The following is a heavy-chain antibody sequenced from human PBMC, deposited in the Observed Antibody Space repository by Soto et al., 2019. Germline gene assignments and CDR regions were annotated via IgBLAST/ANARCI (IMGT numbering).Heavy chain of an antibody. CDR2: ISSSSSYI. Sequence: GGSLRLSCAASGFTFSSYSMNWVRQAPGKGLEWVSSISSSSSYIYYADSVKGRFTISRDNAKNSLYLQMNSLRAEDTAVYYCAGITVTDPYYYYGMDVWGQGTTVTAP. D-gene: IGHD4-17*01. CDR1: GFTFSSYS. CDR3: AGITVTDPYYYYGMDV. J-gene: IGHJ6*02. V-gene: IGHV3-21*01.